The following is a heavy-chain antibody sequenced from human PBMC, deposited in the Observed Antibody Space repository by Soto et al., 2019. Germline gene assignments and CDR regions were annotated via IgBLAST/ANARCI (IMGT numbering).Heavy chain of an antibody. D-gene: IGHD2-8*02. CDR3: ARDKITGLFDY. CDR1: GGSFSGYY. Sequence: QVQLQQWSAGLLKPSETLSLTCAVYGGSFSGYYWTWIRQPPGTGLEWIGEINHSGSTNYNPSLTSRVTISVDTSKNQFSLKLTSVTAADTAVYYCARDKITGLFDYWGQGTLVTVSS. CDR2: INHSGST. J-gene: IGHJ4*02. V-gene: IGHV4-34*01.